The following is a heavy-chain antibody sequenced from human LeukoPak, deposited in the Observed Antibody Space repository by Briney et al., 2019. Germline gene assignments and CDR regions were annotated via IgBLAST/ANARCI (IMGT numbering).Heavy chain of an antibody. V-gene: IGHV3-48*04. CDR3: ASGSYGWFDP. CDR2: ISSSSSTI. J-gene: IGHJ5*02. D-gene: IGHD4-17*01. CDR1: GFTFSSYS. Sequence: GGSLRLSCAASGFTFSSYSMNWVRQAPGKGLEWVSYISSSSSTIYYADSVKGRFTISRDNAKNSLYLQMNSLRAEDTAVYYCASGSYGWFDPWAREPWSPSPQ.